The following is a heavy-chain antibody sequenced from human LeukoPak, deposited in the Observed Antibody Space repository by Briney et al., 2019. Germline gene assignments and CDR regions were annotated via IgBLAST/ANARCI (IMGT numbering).Heavy chain of an antibody. CDR2: ISGSGGST. CDR3: AKGTMVRGVPHWFDP. J-gene: IGHJ5*02. V-gene: IGHV3-23*01. CDR1: GFTFSSYA. Sequence: PGGSLRLSCAASGFTFSSYAMSWVRQTPGKGLEWVSAISGSGGSTYYADSVKGRFTISRDNSKNTLYLQMNSLRAEDTAVYYCAKGTMVRGVPHWFDPWGQGTLVTVSS. D-gene: IGHD3-10*01.